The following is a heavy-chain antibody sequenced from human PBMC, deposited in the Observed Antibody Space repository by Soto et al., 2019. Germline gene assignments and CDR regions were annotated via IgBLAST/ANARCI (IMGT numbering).Heavy chain of an antibody. CDR2: IRSKNDGGTA. Sequence: EVQLVESGGGLVKPGGSLRLSCAASGFTINNAWMTWVRQVPGKGREWVARIRSKNDGGTADLAAPVKDRFIISRDDSKNTLYLEMNSLKTEDTAVYHCTTLSYCRGSSCFSGLDSWGQGTLVTVSS. CDR3: TTLSYCRGSSCFSGLDS. D-gene: IGHD2-2*01. CDR1: GFTINNAW. V-gene: IGHV3-15*01. J-gene: IGHJ4*02.